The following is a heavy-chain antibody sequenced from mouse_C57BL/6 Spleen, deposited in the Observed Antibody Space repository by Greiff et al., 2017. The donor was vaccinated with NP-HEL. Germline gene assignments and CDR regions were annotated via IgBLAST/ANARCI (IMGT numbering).Heavy chain of an antibody. CDR2: ISYSGST. CDR3: ARSPIYYHYAMDY. V-gene: IGHV3-8*01. CDR1: GYSTTSDY. D-gene: IGHD2-1*01. Sequence: EVHLVESGPGLAKPSQTLSLTCSVTGYSTTSDYWNWIRKFPGNKLEYMGYISYSGSTYYNPSLKSRISITRDTSKNQYYLQLNSVTTEDTATYYCARSPIYYHYAMDYWGQGTSVTVSS. J-gene: IGHJ4*01.